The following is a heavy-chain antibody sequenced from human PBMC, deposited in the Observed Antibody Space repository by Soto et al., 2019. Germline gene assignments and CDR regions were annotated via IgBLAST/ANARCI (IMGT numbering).Heavy chain of an antibody. CDR1: GYTFTSYD. CDR3: ASSNLYSNYRYYYYGMDV. V-gene: IGHV1-8*01. CDR2: MNPNSGNT. J-gene: IGHJ6*02. D-gene: IGHD4-4*01. Sequence: ASVKVSCKASGYTFTSYDINCVRQATGQGLEWMGWMNPNSGNTGYAQKFQGRVTMTRNTSISTAYMELSSLRSEDTAVYYCASSNLYSNYRYYYYGMDVWGQGTTVTVSS.